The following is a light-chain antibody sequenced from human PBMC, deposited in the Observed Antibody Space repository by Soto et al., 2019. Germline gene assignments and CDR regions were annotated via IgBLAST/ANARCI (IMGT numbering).Light chain of an antibody. Sequence: EIVLTQDPGTLSLSPGERATLPCRASQSVSSNYLAWYQQKPGQAPGLLIYGASSRATGIPDRFSGSGSGTDFSLTISRLEPEDFAVYYCHQYVSSPYTFGQGTKVEIK. CDR1: QSVSSNY. CDR2: GAS. CDR3: HQYVSSPYT. J-gene: IGKJ2*01. V-gene: IGKV3-20*01.